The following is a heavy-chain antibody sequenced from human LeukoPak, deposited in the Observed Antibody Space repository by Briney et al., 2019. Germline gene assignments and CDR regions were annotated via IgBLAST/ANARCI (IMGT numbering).Heavy chain of an antibody. CDR2: IKQDGSEK. CDR1: GFTFSSYW. D-gene: IGHD3-9*01. V-gene: IGHV3-7*01. CDR3: ARDLADWLHYYYYGMDV. J-gene: IGHJ6*02. Sequence: HPGGSLRLSCAASGFTFSSYWMSWVRQAPGKGLEWVANIKQDGSEKYYVDSVKGRFTISRDNAKNSLYLQMNSLRAEDTAVYYCARDLADWLHYYYYGMDVWGQGTTVTVSS.